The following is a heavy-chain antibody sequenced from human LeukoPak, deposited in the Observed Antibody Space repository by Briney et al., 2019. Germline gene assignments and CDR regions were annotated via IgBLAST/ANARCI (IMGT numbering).Heavy chain of an antibody. D-gene: IGHD6-13*01. Sequence: GGSLRLSCAASGFTFSSYGMSWVRQAPGKGLEWVANIKQDGSEKYYVDSVKGRFTISRDNAKNSLYLQMNSLRAEDTAVYYCARAGLAAAGKGKYFDYWGQGTLVTVSS. CDR1: GFTFSSYG. V-gene: IGHV3-7*01. CDR3: ARAGLAAAGKGKYFDY. CDR2: IKQDGSEK. J-gene: IGHJ4*02.